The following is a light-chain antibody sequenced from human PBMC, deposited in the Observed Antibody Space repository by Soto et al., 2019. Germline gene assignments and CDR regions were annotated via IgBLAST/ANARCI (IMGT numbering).Light chain of an antibody. Sequence: EIVLTQSPGSLSLSPGERATLSCRASQSVSSYLAWYQQKPGQAPRLLIYGASSRATGFPDRFSGSGSGTDFSLTISRLEPEDSAVYYCQQYSSPPRTFGQGTKVELK. CDR3: QQYSSPPRT. CDR2: GAS. J-gene: IGKJ1*01. V-gene: IGKV3-20*01. CDR1: QSVSSY.